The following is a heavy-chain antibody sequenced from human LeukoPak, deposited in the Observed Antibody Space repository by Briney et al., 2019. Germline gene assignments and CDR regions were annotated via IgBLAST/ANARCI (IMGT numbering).Heavy chain of an antibody. V-gene: IGHV1-18*01. J-gene: IGHJ4*02. D-gene: IGHD3-3*01. Sequence: ASVKVSCKASGYSFPSYGVSWVRQAPGQGLEWMGWISAYSGNTNYAHKVQGRVTMTTDTSTSTAYMELRSLRSDDTAVYYCARDPTKYFWSAYNPFDYWGQGTLVTVSS. CDR2: ISAYSGNT. CDR1: GYSFPSYG. CDR3: ARDPTKYFWSAYNPFDY.